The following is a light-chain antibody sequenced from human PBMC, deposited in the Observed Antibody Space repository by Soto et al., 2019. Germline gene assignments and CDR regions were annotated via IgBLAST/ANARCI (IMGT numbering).Light chain of an antibody. CDR1: QTISSW. V-gene: IGKV1-5*03. J-gene: IGKJ1*01. Sequence: IQLTQSPSSLSASVGDRVTITCRASQTISSWLAWYQQKPGKAPKLLIYKASTLKSGVPSRFSGTGSGTEFTLTISSLQPDDFATYYCQQYYRSSITFGQGTKVDIK. CDR2: KAS. CDR3: QQYYRSSIT.